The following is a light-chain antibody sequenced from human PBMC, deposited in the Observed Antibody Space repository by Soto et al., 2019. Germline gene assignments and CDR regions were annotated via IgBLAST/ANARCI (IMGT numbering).Light chain of an antibody. J-gene: IGLJ1*01. Sequence: QSVLTQPASVSGSPGQSITISCTGISSDVGNYNLVSWYQQHPDKAPQLMIYEVTKRPSGVSSRFSGSKSGNTASLTISGLQTEDEADYYCCSYAGRSHYVFGTGTKLTVL. CDR2: EVT. CDR1: SSDVGNYNL. CDR3: CSYAGRSHYV. V-gene: IGLV2-23*02.